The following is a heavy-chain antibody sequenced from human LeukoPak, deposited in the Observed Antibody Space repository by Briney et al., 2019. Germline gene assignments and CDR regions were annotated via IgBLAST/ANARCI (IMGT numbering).Heavy chain of an antibody. D-gene: IGHD1-26*01. CDR3: ATWSNAWEFDY. Sequence: GGSLRLSCAASGFTFSDYYMSWIRQAPGKGLEWVSYISSSSSYTNYADSVKGRFTISRDNAKNSLYLQMNSLRAEDTAVYYCATWSNAWEFDYWGQGTLVSVSS. V-gene: IGHV3-11*06. CDR1: GFTFSDYY. J-gene: IGHJ4*02. CDR2: ISSSSSYT.